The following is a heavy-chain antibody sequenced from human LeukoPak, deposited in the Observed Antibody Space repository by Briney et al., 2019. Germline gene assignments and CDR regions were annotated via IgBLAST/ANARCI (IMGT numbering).Heavy chain of an antibody. J-gene: IGHJ6*01. CDR2: IYYSGST. D-gene: IGHD3-10*01. CDR1: GGSISSYY. CDR3: ARAPMVRGVPYYYGMDV. V-gene: IGHV4-59*12. Sequence: PSETLSLTCTVSGGSISSYYWSWIRQPPGKALEWIGYIYYSGSTSYNPSLKSRVTISVDTSKNQFSLELSSVTAADTAVYYCARAPMVRGVPYYYGMDVWGQGTTVTVSS.